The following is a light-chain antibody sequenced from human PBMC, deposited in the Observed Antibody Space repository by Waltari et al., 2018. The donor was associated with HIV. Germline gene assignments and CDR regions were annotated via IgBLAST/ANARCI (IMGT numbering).Light chain of an antibody. J-gene: IGKJ2*01. Sequence: EIMMTQSPLSLPVTPGEPASISCRSSQSLLHSNGYKYLDWYLQKPGQSPQLLIYLGSNRASGVPDRFSGSGSGTDFTLKINRVQAEDVGVYYCMQLLATPRVTFGQGTKLEIK. CDR2: LGS. CDR3: MQLLATPRVT. CDR1: QSLLHSNGYKY. V-gene: IGKV2-28*01.